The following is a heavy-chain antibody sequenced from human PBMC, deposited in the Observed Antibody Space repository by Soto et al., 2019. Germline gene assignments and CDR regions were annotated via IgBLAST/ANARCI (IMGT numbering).Heavy chain of an antibody. Sequence: SETLSLTYTISGGSISSYYWSWIRQPPGKGLEWIGYIYYSGSTNYNPSLKSRVTISVDTSKNQFSLKLSSVTAADTAVYYCATFSSGWYGGFDPWGQGTLVTVS. CDR2: IYYSGST. J-gene: IGHJ5*02. CDR3: ATFSSGWYGGFDP. V-gene: IGHV4-59*08. CDR1: GGSISSYY. D-gene: IGHD6-19*01.